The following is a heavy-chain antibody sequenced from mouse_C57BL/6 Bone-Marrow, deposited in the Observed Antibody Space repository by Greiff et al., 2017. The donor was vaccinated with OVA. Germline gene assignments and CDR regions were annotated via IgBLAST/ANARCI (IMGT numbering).Heavy chain of an antibody. Sequence: VQLQQSGAELVKPGASVKLSCTASGFNFKDYYMHWVKQRPEQGLEWIGRIDPEDGGTKYAPKFQGKATITADTSSNTASLQLRSLTSEDTAVDYCAGQFYYGSSYAWYAYWGQGTLVTVSA. J-gene: IGHJ3*01. CDR2: IDPEDGGT. D-gene: IGHD1-1*01. CDR1: GFNFKDYY. V-gene: IGHV14-2*01. CDR3: AGQFYYGSSYAWYAY.